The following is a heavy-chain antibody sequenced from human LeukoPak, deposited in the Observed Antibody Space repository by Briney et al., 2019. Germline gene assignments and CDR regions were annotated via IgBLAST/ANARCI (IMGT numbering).Heavy chain of an antibody. V-gene: IGHV3-23*01. CDR2: ISGSAGSA. J-gene: IGHJ4*02. Sequence: GGSLRLSCAASGFTFSNYAMSWVRQAPGKGLEWVSTISGSAGSAYYADSVKGRFTISRDSSKNTLYLQMNSLRAEDTAVYYCAKGGSSGYYNHFDYWGQGTLVTVSS. D-gene: IGHD3-22*01. CDR1: GFTFSNYA. CDR3: AKGGSSGYYNHFDY.